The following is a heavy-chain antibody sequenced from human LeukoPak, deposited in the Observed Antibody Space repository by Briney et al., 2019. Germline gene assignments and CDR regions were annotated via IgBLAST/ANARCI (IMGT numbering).Heavy chain of an antibody. V-gene: IGHV3-21*01. J-gene: IGHJ3*02. CDR3: ARDHGGSYQTDAFDI. Sequence: GGSLRLSXAASGFTFSSYSMNWVRQAPGKGLEWVSSISSSSSYIYYADSVKGRFTISRDNAKNSLYLQMNSLRAEDTAVYYCARDHGGSYQTDAFDIWGQGTMVTVSS. CDR1: GFTFSSYS. D-gene: IGHD1-26*01. CDR2: ISSSSSYI.